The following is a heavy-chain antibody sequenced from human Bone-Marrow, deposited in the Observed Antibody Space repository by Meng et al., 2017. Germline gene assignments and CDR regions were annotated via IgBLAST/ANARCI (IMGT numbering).Heavy chain of an antibody. Sequence: VQLQQWGAGLLKPSETLSLTCAVYGGSFSGYYWSWIRQPPGKGLEWIGEINHSGSTNYNPSLESRATISVDTSQNNLSLKLSSVTAADSAVYYCARGPTTMAHDIDYWGQGTLVTVSS. V-gene: IGHV4-34*01. D-gene: IGHD4-11*01. J-gene: IGHJ4*02. CDR1: GGSFSGYY. CDR2: INHSGST. CDR3: ARGPTTMAHDIDY.